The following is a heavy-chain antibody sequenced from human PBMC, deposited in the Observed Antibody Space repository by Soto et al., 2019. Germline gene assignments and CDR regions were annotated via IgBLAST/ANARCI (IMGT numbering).Heavy chain of an antibody. Sequence: GASVKVSCKASGGTFSSYAISWVRQAPGQGLEWMGGIIPIFGTANYAQKFQGRVTITADESTSTAYMELSSLRSQDTAVYYCARDGGYCSSTSPRDCDAFDIWGQGTMVTVSS. J-gene: IGHJ3*02. D-gene: IGHD2-2*01. CDR3: ARDGGYCSSTSPRDCDAFDI. V-gene: IGHV1-69*13. CDR2: IIPIFGTA. CDR1: GGTFSSYA.